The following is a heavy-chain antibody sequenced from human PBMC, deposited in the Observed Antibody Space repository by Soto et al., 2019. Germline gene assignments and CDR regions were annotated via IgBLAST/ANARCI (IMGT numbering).Heavy chain of an antibody. Sequence: SETLSLTCAVSGGSISSGGYSWSWIRQPPGKGLEWIGYIYYSGSTNYNPSLKSRVTISVDTSKNQFSLKLSSVTAADTALYYCARDIMGTNYYYYGMDVWGQGTTVTVSS. D-gene: IGHD2-8*01. V-gene: IGHV4-61*08. CDR3: ARDIMGTNYYYYGMDV. CDR2: IYYSGST. CDR1: GGSISSGGYS. J-gene: IGHJ6*02.